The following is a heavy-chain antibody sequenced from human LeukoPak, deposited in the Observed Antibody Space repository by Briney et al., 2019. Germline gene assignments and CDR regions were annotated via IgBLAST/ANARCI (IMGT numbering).Heavy chain of an antibody. CDR1: GGSISSYY. CDR2: IYYSGST. V-gene: IGHV4-59*01. Sequence: SETLSLTCTVFGGSISSYYWSWIRQPPGKGLEWIGYIYYSGSTNYNPSLKSRVTISVDTSKNQFSLKLSSVTAADTAVYYCARVRVYYYGMDVWGKGTTVTVSS. D-gene: IGHD3-10*01. CDR3: ARVRVYYYGMDV. J-gene: IGHJ6*04.